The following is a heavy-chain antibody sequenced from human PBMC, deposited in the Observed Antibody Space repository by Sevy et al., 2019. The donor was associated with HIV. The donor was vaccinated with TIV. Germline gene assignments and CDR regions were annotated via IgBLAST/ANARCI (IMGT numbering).Heavy chain of an antibody. CDR3: ARGSTYYYDDSGYSTRGDAFDI. V-gene: IGHV3-53*01. CDR2: IYTGGST. J-gene: IGHJ3*02. CDR1: GFTVSSNY. Sequence: GGSLRLSCAASGFTVSSNYMTWVRQAPGKGLEWVSVIYTGGSTYYAESVKGRFTISRDNSKNTVDLRMNSLRAEDTAVYYCARGSTYYYDDSGYSTRGDAFDIWGQRTMVTVSS. D-gene: IGHD3-22*01.